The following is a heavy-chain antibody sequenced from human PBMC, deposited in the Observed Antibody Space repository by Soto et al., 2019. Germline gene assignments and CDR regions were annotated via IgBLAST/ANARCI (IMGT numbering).Heavy chain of an antibody. CDR1: GYSFTSYW. CDR2: IYPGDSDT. CDR3: ARRYGQGRSPSCADS. Sequence: EVQLVQSGAEVKKPGESLKISCQGSGYSFTSYWIDWVRQMPGKGLEWMGIIYPGDSDTRYSPSFQGQVTISADKSISTAYLQWSSLKASDTAMYYCARRYGQGRSPSCADSWGQGTLVTVSS. D-gene: IGHD1-20*01. V-gene: IGHV5-51*01. J-gene: IGHJ4*02.